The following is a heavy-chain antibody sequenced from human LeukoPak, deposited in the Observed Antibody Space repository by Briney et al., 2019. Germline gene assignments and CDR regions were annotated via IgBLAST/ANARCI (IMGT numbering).Heavy chain of an antibody. CDR3: ARDRVFWSGYYTEH. D-gene: IGHD3-3*01. CDR1: GFTFSSYW. J-gene: IGHJ1*01. V-gene: IGHV3-7*01. CDR2: IKQDGSEK. Sequence: GGSLRLSCAASGFTFSSYWMSWVRQAPGKGLEWVANIKQDGSEKYYVDSVKGRFTISRDNAKNSLYLQMNSLRAEDTAVYYCARDRVFWSGYYTEHWGEGTLVTVSS.